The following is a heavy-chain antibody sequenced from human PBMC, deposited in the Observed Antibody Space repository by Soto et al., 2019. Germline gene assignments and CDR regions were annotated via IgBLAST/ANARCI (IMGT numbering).Heavy chain of an antibody. D-gene: IGHD2-21*01. CDR2: IYRDGKT. Sequence: EVQLVESGGGLVQPGGSLRLSCLASGFTVSSSFMNWVRQAPGKGLEWVSVIYRDGKTFYADSVKGRFTISRDKAKNTLYLQMSGLRVGDTAVYYCARDIPEERDVTWGAFDVRGQGTMVTVSS. V-gene: IGHV3-66*01. J-gene: IGHJ3*01. CDR1: GFTVSSSF. CDR3: ARDIPEERDVTWGAFDV.